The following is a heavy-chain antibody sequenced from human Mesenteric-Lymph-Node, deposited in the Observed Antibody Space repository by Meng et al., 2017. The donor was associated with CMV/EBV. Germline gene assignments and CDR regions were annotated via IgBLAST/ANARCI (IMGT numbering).Heavy chain of an antibody. J-gene: IGHJ6*02. CDR1: GYTFTSYA. Sequence: ASVKVSCKASGYTFTSYAMHWVRQAPGQRLEWMGWSNAGNGNTKYSQEFQGRVTITRDTSASTAYMELSSLRSEDMAVYYCARDMRGCDTTSCYTGGQYGMDVWGQGTTVTVSS. CDR2: SNAGNGNT. CDR3: ARDMRGCDTTSCYTGGQYGMDV. D-gene: IGHD2-2*01. V-gene: IGHV1-3*02.